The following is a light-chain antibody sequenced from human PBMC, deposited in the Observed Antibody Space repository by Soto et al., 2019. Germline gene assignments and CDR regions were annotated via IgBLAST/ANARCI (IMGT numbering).Light chain of an antibody. CDR1: QNININ. CDR3: QQYKDWPPLT. J-gene: IGKJ4*01. Sequence: EIVMTQSPLTLSVSPGERATLSCRASQNININLAWYQQRPGQAPRVLIYGASSRASGIPDRFSGSGSGTDFTLNINRLEPDDFAFYYCQQYKDWPPLTFCGGTRVEIK. CDR2: GAS. V-gene: IGKV3D-15*01.